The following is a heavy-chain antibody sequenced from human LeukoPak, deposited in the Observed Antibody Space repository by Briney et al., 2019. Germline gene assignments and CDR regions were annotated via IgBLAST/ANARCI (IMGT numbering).Heavy chain of an antibody. D-gene: IGHD4-17*01. CDR1: GGPISSYY. Sequence: SETLSLTCTVSGGPISSYYWSWIRQPAGKGLEWIGHLYTSGSTNYNPSLKSRVTMSVDTSKNQFSLKLSSVTAADTAVYYCARTGSTVTMLYPFDHWGQGTLVTVSS. V-gene: IGHV4-4*07. CDR3: ARTGSTVTMLYPFDH. J-gene: IGHJ4*02. CDR2: LYTSGST.